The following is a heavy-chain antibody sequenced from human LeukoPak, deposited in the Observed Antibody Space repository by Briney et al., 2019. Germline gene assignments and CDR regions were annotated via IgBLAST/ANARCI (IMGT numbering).Heavy chain of an antibody. J-gene: IGHJ4*02. CDR3: ARHASPDIVIVPAATFDY. CDR2: IYHRGRT. CDR1: DYSINSDHY. Sequence: AETLPLTCVVSDYSINSDHYWGWIRQPPGEGLEWIGSIYHRGRTYYNPSLKSRVTTSVDTSKNQFSLKLTSVTAADTAVYYCARHASPDIVIVPAATFDYWGQGTLVTVSS. V-gene: IGHV4-38-2*01. D-gene: IGHD2-2*01.